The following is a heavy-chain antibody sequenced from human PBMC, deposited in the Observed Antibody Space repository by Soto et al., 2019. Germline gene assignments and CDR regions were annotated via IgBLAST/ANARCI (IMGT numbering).Heavy chain of an antibody. Sequence: TRSLTGTVACGHISRGDYHLSWIRQPPGKGLEWIGYIYYSGSTYYNPSLKSRVTISVDTSKNQFSLKLSSVTAADTAVYYCARDTPTGSVRDVWGQGTTVNVS. CDR2: IYYSGST. V-gene: IGHV4-30-4*01. CDR3: ARDTPTGSVRDV. J-gene: IGHJ6*02. CDR1: CGHISRGDYH. D-gene: IGHD2-8*02.